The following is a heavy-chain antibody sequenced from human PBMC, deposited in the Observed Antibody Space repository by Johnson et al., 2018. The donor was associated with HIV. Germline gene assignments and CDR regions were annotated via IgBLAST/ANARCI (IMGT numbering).Heavy chain of an antibody. J-gene: IGHJ3*02. Sequence: QVQLVESGGGLVKPGGSLRLSCAASGFTFSDYYMSWIRQAPGKGLEWVSYISSSGSTIYYADSVKGRFTISRDNSKKSLHLQMNSLRAEDTALYGGARRACYSGQWLVQTVDAFDIWGQGTMVTVSS. D-gene: IGHD6-19*01. V-gene: IGHV3-11*01. CDR2: ISSSGSTI. CDR1: GFTFSDYY. CDR3: ARRACYSGQWLVQTVDAFDI.